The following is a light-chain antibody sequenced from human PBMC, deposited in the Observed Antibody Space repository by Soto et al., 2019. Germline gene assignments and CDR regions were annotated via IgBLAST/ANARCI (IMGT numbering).Light chain of an antibody. Sequence: EIVFTQSPGTLSLSPGERATLSCRASQSVSSSYLAWYQQKPGQAPRLLIYGASIRATAIPDRFSGSGSGTDFTLTISRLEPEDFAMYYCQQYDSSPWTFGPGTKVEIK. CDR1: QSVSSSY. J-gene: IGKJ1*01. CDR2: GAS. V-gene: IGKV3-20*01. CDR3: QQYDSSPWT.